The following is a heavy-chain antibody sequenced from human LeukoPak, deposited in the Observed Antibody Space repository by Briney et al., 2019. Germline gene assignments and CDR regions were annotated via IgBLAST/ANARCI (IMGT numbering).Heavy chain of an antibody. J-gene: IGHJ4*02. Sequence: GESLKISCKGSGYSFTSYWIGWVRQMPGKGLEWMGIIYPGDSDTRYSPSFQGQVTISADKSISTAYLQWSTLKASATAMYYCARLGMVALYYFDHWPQGTLVTVSS. CDR3: ARLGMVALYYFDH. CDR2: IYPGDSDT. D-gene: IGHD5-12*01. CDR1: GYSFTSYW. V-gene: IGHV5-51*01.